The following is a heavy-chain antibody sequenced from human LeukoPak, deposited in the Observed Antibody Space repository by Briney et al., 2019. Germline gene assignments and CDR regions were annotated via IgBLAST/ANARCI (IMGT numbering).Heavy chain of an antibody. CDR2: INRDGGIT. D-gene: IGHD3-16*02. CDR1: GVSISENW. Sequence: GGSLSLSCVASGVSISENWMHWFRQAPGKGLPWVSHINRDGGITNYAYSVKGRFTISRDNSNNTLYLQMNSLRAEDTAVYYCARDVIPPLGIDYWGEGTLVTVSS. V-gene: IGHV3-74*01. J-gene: IGHJ4*02. CDR3: ARDVIPPLGIDY.